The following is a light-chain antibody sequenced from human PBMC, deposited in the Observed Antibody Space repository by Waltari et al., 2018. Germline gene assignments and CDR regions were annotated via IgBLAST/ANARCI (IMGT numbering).Light chain of an antibody. J-gene: IGKJ2*01. V-gene: IGKV3-20*01. CDR1: QSVNSNY. CDR3: QQYGSSPPYT. CDR2: GAS. Sequence: EIVLTQSPGTLSLSPGERATPSCRASQSVNSNYLAWYQQKPGQAPRLLIYGASSRATGIPDRFSGSGSGTDFIFTISRLEPEDFAVYYCQQYGSSPPYTFGQGTKLEIK.